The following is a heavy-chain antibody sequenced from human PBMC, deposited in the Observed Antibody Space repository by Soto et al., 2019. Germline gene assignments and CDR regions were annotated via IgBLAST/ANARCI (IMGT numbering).Heavy chain of an antibody. CDR3: ATDTSTWYGGLDYYAMDV. CDR2: IRSSGSST. CDR1: GFTFSSYA. J-gene: IGHJ6*02. D-gene: IGHD6-13*01. V-gene: IGHV3-23*01. Sequence: EVQLLESGGGLVQPGGSLRLSCAASGFTFSSYAMSWVRQAPGKGLEWVSAIRSSGSSTYYADSVKGRFTISRDNSKNTLYLQMNSLRAEDTAVYYCATDTSTWYGGLDYYAMDVWGQGTTVTVS.